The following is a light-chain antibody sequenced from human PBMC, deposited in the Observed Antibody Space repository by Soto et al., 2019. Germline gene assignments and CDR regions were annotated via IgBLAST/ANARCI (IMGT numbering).Light chain of an antibody. Sequence: EIVLTQSPGTLSLSPGERATLSCRASQSVSSSYLAWYQKKPGQAPRLLIYGASSRATGIPDRFSGSGSGTDFTLTISRLEPEDFAVYYCQQYGSSTGLTFGGGTKVDIK. CDR3: QQYGSSTGLT. CDR2: GAS. CDR1: QSVSSSY. J-gene: IGKJ4*01. V-gene: IGKV3-20*01.